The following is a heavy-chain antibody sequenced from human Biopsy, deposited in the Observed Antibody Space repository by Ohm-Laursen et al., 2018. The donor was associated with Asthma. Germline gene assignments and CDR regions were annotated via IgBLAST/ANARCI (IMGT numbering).Heavy chain of an antibody. J-gene: IGHJ5*02. CDR2: INPNSGGT. CDR1: GYTFIEKD. V-gene: IGHV1-2*06. D-gene: IGHD6-13*01. Sequence: ASVKVSCNASGYTFIEKDINWVRQAPGQGLEWMGRINPNSGGTNYAQKFQGRVTMTRDTSISTAYMEVSRLRSDDTAVYYCARGQKSAGDRWFDPWGQGTLVTVSS. CDR3: ARGQKSAGDRWFDP.